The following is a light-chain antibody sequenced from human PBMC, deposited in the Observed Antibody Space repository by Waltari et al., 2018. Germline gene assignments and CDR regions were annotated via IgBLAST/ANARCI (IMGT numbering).Light chain of an antibody. CDR1: GLAKQP. CDR2: KDS. CDR3: QSTDNTGTYRT. J-gene: IGLJ2*01. Sequence: SYELTQPPSVSVSPGQTAMITCSGDGLAKQPISRYQRKSGQAPALIIYKDSERPSGIPERVSASRSGTTGTLSISGVQAEDEADYYCQSTDNTGTYRTFGGGTKLTVL. V-gene: IGLV3-25*03.